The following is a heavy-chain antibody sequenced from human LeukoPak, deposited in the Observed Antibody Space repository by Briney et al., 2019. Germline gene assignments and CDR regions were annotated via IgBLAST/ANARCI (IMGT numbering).Heavy chain of an antibody. Sequence: ASVKVSCKASGYTFTAYYMHWVRQAPGQGLEWMGIINPGADSTSYAQKFQGRVTMTRDTSTSTVYMELSSLRSEDTAVYYCARDRGRNYDFWSGSNPSLDYWGQGTLVTVSS. V-gene: IGHV1-46*01. D-gene: IGHD3-3*01. J-gene: IGHJ4*02. CDR2: INPGADST. CDR3: ARDRGRNYDFWSGSNPSLDY. CDR1: GYTFTAYY.